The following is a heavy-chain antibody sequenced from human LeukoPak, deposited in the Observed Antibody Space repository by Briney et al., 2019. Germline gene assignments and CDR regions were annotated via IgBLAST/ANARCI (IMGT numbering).Heavy chain of an antibody. D-gene: IGHD2-2*01. V-gene: IGHV4-4*07. Sequence: SETLSLTCTVSGGSISSYYWSWIRQPAGKGLEWIGRIYTSGSTNYNPSLKSRVTMSVDTSKNQFSLKLSSVTAADTAVYYCASTNPGYCSSTSCSSDAFDIWGQGTMVTVSS. CDR2: IYTSGST. J-gene: IGHJ3*02. CDR1: GGSISSYY. CDR3: ASTNPGYCSSTSCSSDAFDI.